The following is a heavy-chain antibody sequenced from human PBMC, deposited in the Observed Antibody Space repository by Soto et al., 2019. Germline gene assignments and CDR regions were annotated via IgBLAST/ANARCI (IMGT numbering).Heavy chain of an antibody. CDR2: ISGSGGST. V-gene: IGHV3-23*01. D-gene: IGHD3-22*01. Sequence: GGSLRLSCAASGFTCSSYAMSWVRQAPGKGLEWVSAISGSGGSTYYADSVKGRFTISRDNSKNTLYLQMNSLRAEDTAVYYCAKDSYYYDSSGPSGFDYWGQGTLVTVSS. J-gene: IGHJ4*02. CDR1: GFTCSSYA. CDR3: AKDSYYYDSSGPSGFDY.